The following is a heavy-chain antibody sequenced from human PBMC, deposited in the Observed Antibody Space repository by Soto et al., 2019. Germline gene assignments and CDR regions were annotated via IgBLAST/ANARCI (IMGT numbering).Heavy chain of an antibody. V-gene: IGHV3-48*03. D-gene: IGHD1-20*01. J-gene: IGHJ4*02. CDR1: GFTFSRDE. CDR3: ARGYDAGCHFGY. Sequence: EVQLVESGGGLVQPGGSLRLSCEASGFTFSRDEMNWVRQAPGKGLEWIAYIQNHGYSTHYADSVKGRFTISRDNAKNTLYLPMSSLTAEDTEIYYCARGYDAGCHFGYWGQGVVVTVSS. CDR2: IQNHGYST.